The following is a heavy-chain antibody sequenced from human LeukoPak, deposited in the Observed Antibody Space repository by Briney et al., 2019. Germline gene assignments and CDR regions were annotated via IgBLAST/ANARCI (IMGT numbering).Heavy chain of an antibody. CDR3: ARLIVVVPAAIGVQDY. J-gene: IGHJ4*02. CDR1: GYTFSGYY. CDR2: ISAYNGNT. Sequence: ASVKVSCKASGYTFSGYYMHWVRQAPGQGLEWMGWISAYNGNTNYAQKFQGRVTITADKSTSTAYMELSSLRSEDTAVYYCARLIVVVPAAIGVQDYWGQGTLVTVSS. V-gene: IGHV1-18*01. D-gene: IGHD2-2*01.